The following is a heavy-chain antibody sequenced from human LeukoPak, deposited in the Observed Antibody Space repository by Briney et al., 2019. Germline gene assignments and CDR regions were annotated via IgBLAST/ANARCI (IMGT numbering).Heavy chain of an antibody. D-gene: IGHD2-15*01. Sequence: ASVKVSCKASGYTFTSYDINWVRQATGQGLEWMGWMNPNSGNTGYAQKFQGGVTITRNTSISTAHMELSSLRSEDTAVYYCARDNSVEDTAWWFDPWGQGTLVTVSS. J-gene: IGHJ5*02. CDR1: GYTFTSYD. CDR2: MNPNSGNT. CDR3: ARDNSVEDTAWWFDP. V-gene: IGHV1-8*03.